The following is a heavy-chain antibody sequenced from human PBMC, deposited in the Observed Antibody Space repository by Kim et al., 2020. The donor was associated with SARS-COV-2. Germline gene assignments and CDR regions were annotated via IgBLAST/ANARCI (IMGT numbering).Heavy chain of an antibody. J-gene: IGHJ4*02. CDR3: ARQGSGSYSGVDY. D-gene: IGHD1-26*01. CDR1: GYSFTSYW. V-gene: IGHV5-10-1*01. Sequence: GESLKISCKGSGYSFTSYWISWVRQMPGKGLEWMGRIDPSDSYTNYSPSFQRHVTISADKSISTAYLQWSSLKASDTAMYYCARQGSGSYSGVDYWGQGTLVTVSS. CDR2: IDPSDSYT.